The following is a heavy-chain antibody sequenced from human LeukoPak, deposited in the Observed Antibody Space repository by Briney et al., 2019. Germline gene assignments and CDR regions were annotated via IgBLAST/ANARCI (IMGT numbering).Heavy chain of an antibody. CDR2: INTDGSGA. V-gene: IGHV3-74*01. J-gene: IGHJ4*02. CDR3: VSFIEERD. CDR1: GFTFSKYW. Sequence: GGSLRLSCAASGFTFSKYWMHWVRQPPGKGPVWVSKINTDGSGAIYADSVRGRFTISRDNAKNTVYLQMNSLRVEDMAVYYCVSFIEERDWGQGTLVTVSS. D-gene: IGHD1-26*01.